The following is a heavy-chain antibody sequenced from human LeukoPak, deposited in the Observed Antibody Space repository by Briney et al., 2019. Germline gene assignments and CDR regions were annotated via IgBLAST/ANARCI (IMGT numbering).Heavy chain of an antibody. Sequence: ASEKVSCKASGYTFTSYDINWVRQATGQGLEWMGWMNPNSGNTGYAQKFQGRVTMTRNTSISTAYMELSSLRSEDTAVYYCALLIYDILTGYINYYYYYGMDVWGQGTTVTVSS. CDR3: ALLIYDILTGYINYYYYYGMDV. CDR1: GYTFTSYD. V-gene: IGHV1-8*01. CDR2: MNPNSGNT. D-gene: IGHD3-9*01. J-gene: IGHJ6*02.